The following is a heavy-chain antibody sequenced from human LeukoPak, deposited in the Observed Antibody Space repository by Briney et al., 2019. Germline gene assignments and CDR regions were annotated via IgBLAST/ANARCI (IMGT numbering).Heavy chain of an antibody. D-gene: IGHD7-27*01. CDR3: AKDLNWGGDY. V-gene: IGHV3-23*01. CDR1: GFTFNNYA. Sequence: GGSLRLSCAASGFTFNNYAMSWVRQAPGNGLELVSTISGSGGNTYYADSVKGRFTISRDNSKSTLYLQMNSLRADDTAIYYCAKDLNWGGDYWGQGTLVTVSS. CDR2: ISGSGGNT. J-gene: IGHJ4*02.